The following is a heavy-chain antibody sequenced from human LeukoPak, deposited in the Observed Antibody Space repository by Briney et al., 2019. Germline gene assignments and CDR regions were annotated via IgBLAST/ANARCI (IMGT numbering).Heavy chain of an antibody. Sequence: SVKVSCKASGGTFSSYAISWVRQAPGQGLEWMGGIIPIFGTANYAQKFQGRVTITADASTSTAYMELSSLRSEDTAVYYCARGLLAAGPSPSWFDPWGQGTLVTVSS. J-gene: IGHJ5*02. V-gene: IGHV1-69*13. CDR2: IIPIFGTA. CDR1: GGTFSSYA. D-gene: IGHD6-13*01. CDR3: ARGLLAAGPSPSWFDP.